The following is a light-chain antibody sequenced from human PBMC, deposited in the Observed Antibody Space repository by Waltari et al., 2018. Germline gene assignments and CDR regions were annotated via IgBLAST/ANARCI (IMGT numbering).Light chain of an antibody. CDR3: QQYYITPLS. J-gene: IGKJ4*01. CDR2: WPS. CDR1: QSVLYSSDNRNY. V-gene: IGKV4-1*01. Sequence: DIVMTQSPDSLAVSLGERATINCKSSQSVLYSSDNRNYLAWYQQKPGQPPNLLIYWPSTRESGVPDRFSGSGSGTDFTLTISSLQAEDVAVYYCQQYYITPLSFGGGTKVEIK.